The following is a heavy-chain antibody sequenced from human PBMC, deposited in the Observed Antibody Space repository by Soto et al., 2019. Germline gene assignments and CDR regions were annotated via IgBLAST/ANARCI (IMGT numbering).Heavy chain of an antibody. J-gene: IGHJ4*02. CDR1: GGSISSSSYY. Sequence: QLQLQESCPGLVKPSETLSLTCTVSGGSISSSSYYWGWIRQPPGKGLEWIGSIYYSGSTYYNPSLMSRVTISVDTSKNQFSLKLSSVTAADTAVYYCARFDRWYGHYWGQGTLVTVSS. CDR3: ARFDRWYGHY. CDR2: IYYSGST. D-gene: IGHD6-13*01. V-gene: IGHV4-39*01.